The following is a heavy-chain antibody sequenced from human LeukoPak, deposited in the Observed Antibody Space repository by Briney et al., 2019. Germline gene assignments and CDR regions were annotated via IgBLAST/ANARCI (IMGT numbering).Heavy chain of an antibody. CDR2: ISGSGGST. D-gene: IGHD6-6*01. V-gene: IGHV3-23*01. Sequence: PGGSLRLSCAASGFTFSSYAMSWVRQAPGKGLEWVSAISGSGGSTYYADSVKGRFTISRDSSKNTLYLQMNSLRAEDTAVYYCAKWSRYSSSSWGYWSQGTLVTVSS. J-gene: IGHJ4*02. CDR1: GFTFSSYA. CDR3: AKWSRYSSSSWGY.